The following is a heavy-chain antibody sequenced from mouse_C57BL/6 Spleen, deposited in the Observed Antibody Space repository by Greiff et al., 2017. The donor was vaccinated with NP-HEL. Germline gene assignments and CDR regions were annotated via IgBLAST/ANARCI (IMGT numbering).Heavy chain of an antibody. Sequence: VQLQQSGAELVRPGASVTLSCKASGYTFTDYEMNWVKQTPVHGLEWIGAIDPETGGTALNQKFTGKAILTAAKSSSTAYMELRSLTSEDSAVYYCTIYDGYPLDYWGQGTTLTVSS. CDR1: GYTFTDYE. CDR3: TIYDGYPLDY. CDR2: IDPETGGT. V-gene: IGHV1-15*01. J-gene: IGHJ2*01. D-gene: IGHD2-3*01.